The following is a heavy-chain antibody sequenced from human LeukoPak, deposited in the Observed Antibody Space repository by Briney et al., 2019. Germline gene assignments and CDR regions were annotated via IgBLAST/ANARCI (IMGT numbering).Heavy chain of an antibody. V-gene: IGHV4-59*12. CDR1: GGSISNFY. D-gene: IGHD2-2*01. CDR3: ARVCSSTSYPLYYYYYYGMDV. CDR2: ISYSGNT. Sequence: PSETLSLTCIVSGGSISNFYWSWIRQPPGKGLEWVGYISYSGNTDYNPSLKSRVTISVDTSKNQFSLKLSSVTAADTAVYYCARVCSSTSYPLYYYYYYGMDVWGQGTTVTVSS. J-gene: IGHJ6*02.